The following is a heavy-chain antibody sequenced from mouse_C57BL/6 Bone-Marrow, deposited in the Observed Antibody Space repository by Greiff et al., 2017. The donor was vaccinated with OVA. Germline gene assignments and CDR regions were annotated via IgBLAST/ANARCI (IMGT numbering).Heavy chain of an antibody. J-gene: IGHJ2*01. CDR3: ARTAYYGPSYFDY. CDR1: GFSLTSYG. D-gene: IGHD1-1*01. Sequence: VQRVESGPGLVQPSQSLSITCTVSGFSLTSYGVHWVRQSPGKGLEWLGVIWSGGSTDYNAAFISRLSISKDNSKSQVFFKMNSLQADDTAIYYCARTAYYGPSYFDYWGQGTTLTVSS. V-gene: IGHV2-2*01. CDR2: IWSGGST.